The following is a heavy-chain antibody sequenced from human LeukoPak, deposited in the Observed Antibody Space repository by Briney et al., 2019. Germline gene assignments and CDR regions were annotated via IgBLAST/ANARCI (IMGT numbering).Heavy chain of an antibody. CDR1: GFTFSNAW. CDR3: TTGLGYCSSTSCYRPYSSSWWQDY. D-gene: IGHD2-2*02. Sequence: GGSLRLSCAASGFTFSNAWMSWVRQAPGKGLEWVGRIKSKTDGGTTDYAAPVKGRFTISRDDSKNTLYLQMNSLKTEDTAVYYCTTGLGYCSSTSCYRPYSSSWWQDYWGQGTLVTVSS. J-gene: IGHJ4*02. CDR2: IKSKTDGGTT. V-gene: IGHV3-15*01.